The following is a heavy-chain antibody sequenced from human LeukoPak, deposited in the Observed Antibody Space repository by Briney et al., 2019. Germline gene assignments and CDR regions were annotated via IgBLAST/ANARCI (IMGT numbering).Heavy chain of an antibody. J-gene: IGHJ4*02. D-gene: IGHD2-15*01. CDR1: EFTISDHY. Sequence: GGSLRLSCAASEFTISDHYMDWVRQAPGKGLEWVGRTSNKADSYTTYYAASVKGRFTISRDDSKNLLYLQMKSLKAENTAVYYCTSHYFSDWGQGTLVTVSS. V-gene: IGHV3-72*01. CDR3: TSHYFSD. CDR2: TSNKADSYTT.